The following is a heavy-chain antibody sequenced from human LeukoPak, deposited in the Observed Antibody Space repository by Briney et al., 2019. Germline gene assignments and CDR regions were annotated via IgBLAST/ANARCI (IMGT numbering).Heavy chain of an antibody. Sequence: GGALRLSCAASGFKLIGYSMNWVRQAPGKGLEWVSYINSSSGTIIYADSVKGRFTISRDNAKNSLYLQMNSLRAEDTAVYYCARDPAVAGGGFWGQGTLVTVSS. V-gene: IGHV3-48*04. CDR2: INSSSGTI. D-gene: IGHD6-19*01. CDR3: ARDPAVAGGGF. CDR1: GFKLIGYS. J-gene: IGHJ4*02.